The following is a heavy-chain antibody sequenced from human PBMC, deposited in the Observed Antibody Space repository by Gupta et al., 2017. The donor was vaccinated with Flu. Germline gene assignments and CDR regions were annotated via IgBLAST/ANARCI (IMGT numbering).Heavy chain of an antibody. CDR3: AKGRCCCEPSYGMDL. CDR2: ISAVVGLT. V-gene: IGHV3-23*01. Sequence: GKGLEWVSCISAVVGLTHYARSVDARFTTSRDNSNNTLSLQMHTLRPENTAIYFCAKGRCCCEPSYGMDLWGQGTTVTVSS. D-gene: IGHD2-15*01. J-gene: IGHJ6*02.